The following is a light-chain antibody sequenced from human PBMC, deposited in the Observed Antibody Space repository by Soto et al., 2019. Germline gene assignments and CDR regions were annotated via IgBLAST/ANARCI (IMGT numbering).Light chain of an antibody. CDR1: SSDVGGYNY. J-gene: IGLJ1*01. CDR2: EVS. Sequence: QSALTQPPSASGSPGQSVTISCTGTSSDVGGYNYVSWYQQHPGKAPKLIISEVSKRPSGVPDRFSGSKSGNTASLTVSGLQAEAEADYYCSSYAGSNNYVFGTGTKLTVL. V-gene: IGLV2-8*01. CDR3: SSYAGSNNYV.